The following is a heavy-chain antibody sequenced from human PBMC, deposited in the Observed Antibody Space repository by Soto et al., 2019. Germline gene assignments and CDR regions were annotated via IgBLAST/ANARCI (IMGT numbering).Heavy chain of an antibody. CDR1: GFTFSSYA. Sequence: SLRLSCAASGFTFSSYAMSWVRQAPGKGLEWVSAISVSGGSTYYADYVKGRFTISRDNSKNTLYLQMNSLRAEDTAVYYCAKDHRWIAAGGGALDXWGQGTLVTGSX. J-gene: IGHJ4*02. V-gene: IGHV3-23*01. D-gene: IGHD6-13*01. CDR2: ISVSGGST. CDR3: AKDHRWIAAGGGALDX.